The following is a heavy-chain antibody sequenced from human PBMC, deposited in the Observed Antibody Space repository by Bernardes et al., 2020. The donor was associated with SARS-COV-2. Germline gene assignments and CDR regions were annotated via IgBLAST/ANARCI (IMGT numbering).Heavy chain of an antibody. Sequence: GGSLRLSCAASGFIFDDYTLHWVRQTPGKGLEWVSLSSLGGAATYYADSVRGRFTISRDSSTHSLYLQMNSLRTEDTALYYCAGGGAGSGEFDFWGQGTLVTVSS. CDR2: SSLGGAAT. V-gene: IGHV3-43*01. J-gene: IGHJ4*02. D-gene: IGHD1-26*01. CDR1: GFIFDDYT. CDR3: AGGGAGSGEFDF.